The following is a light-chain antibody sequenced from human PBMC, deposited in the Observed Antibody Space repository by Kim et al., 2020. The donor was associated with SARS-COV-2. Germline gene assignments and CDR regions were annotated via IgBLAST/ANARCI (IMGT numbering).Light chain of an antibody. CDR1: SNNVGDQG. CDR3: SAWDSSRNTWL. J-gene: IGLJ3*02. Sequence: QAGLTQPPSVSKGLRQTATLTCTGNSNNVGDQGAAWLQQHQGHPPRLLSYRTNNRPSGISERLSASRSGNTASLTITGLQPEDEADYYCSAWDSSRNTWLFGGGTQLTVL. CDR2: RTN. V-gene: IGLV10-54*01.